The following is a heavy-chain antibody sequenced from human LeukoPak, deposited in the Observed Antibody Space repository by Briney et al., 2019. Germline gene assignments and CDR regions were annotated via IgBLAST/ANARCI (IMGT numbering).Heavy chain of an antibody. Sequence: ASVKVSCKASGYTFTSYYMHWVRQAPGQGLEWMGTINPSGGSRSYAQKFQGRVTMIRDTSTSTVYMDLSSLRSEDTAVYVCARDACSSTICQAGGNWFDPWGQGTLVIVS. V-gene: IGHV1-46*01. CDR3: ARDACSSTICQAGGNWFDP. D-gene: IGHD2-2*01. CDR1: GYTFTSYY. CDR2: INPSGGSR. J-gene: IGHJ5*02.